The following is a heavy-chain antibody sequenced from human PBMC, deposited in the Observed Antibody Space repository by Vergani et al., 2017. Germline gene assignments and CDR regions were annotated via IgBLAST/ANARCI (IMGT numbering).Heavy chain of an antibody. CDR3: ARGVIALTHNDYSCMDV. CDR2: INQTGST. D-gene: IGHD3-16*02. V-gene: IGHV4-34*01. J-gene: IGHJ6*02. Sequence: QVQLQQWGAGLLKPSETLSLTCAVYGESFSAYYWSWIRQPPGKGLEWIGEINQTGSTNYNPSLKSRVTISVNTSKNQLSLKLSSVTAADTAGYYCARGVIALTHNDYSCMDVWGQGIAVTVSS. CDR1: GESFSAYY.